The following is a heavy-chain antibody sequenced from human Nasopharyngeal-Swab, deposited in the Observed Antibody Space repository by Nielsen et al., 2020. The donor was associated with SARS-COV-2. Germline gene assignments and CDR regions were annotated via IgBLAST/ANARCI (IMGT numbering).Heavy chain of an antibody. CDR3: AGTSGDY. Sequence: GESLKISCAASGFTFSSYAMRWVRQAPGKGLEWVAVISYDGSNKYYADSVKGRFTISRDNSKNTLYLQMNSLRAEDTAVYYCAGTSGDYWGQGTLVTVSS. CDR1: GFTFSSYA. CDR2: ISYDGSNK. V-gene: IGHV3-30-3*01. J-gene: IGHJ4*02.